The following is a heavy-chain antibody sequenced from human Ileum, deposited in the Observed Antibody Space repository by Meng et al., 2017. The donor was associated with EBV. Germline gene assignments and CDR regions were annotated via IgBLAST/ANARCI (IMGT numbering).Heavy chain of an antibody. V-gene: IGHV4-4*02. J-gene: IGHJ4*02. CDR3: ARDPTGGEDHQRV. Sequence: QVFLLEALHELFKPSVTLAVTCAASGGSFSSSNWWSWARQPPGKGLEWIGKIYHSGITIYNPSLKSRVTMSVDNSKNQFSLKLNSMTAADTAVYYCARDPTGGEDHQRVWGQGTLVTVSS. CDR2: IYHSGIT. CDR1: GGSFSSSNW. D-gene: IGHD1-14*01.